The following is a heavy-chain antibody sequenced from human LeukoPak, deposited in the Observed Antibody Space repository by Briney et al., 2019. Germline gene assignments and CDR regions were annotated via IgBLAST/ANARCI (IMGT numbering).Heavy chain of an antibody. CDR2: IKQDGSEK. V-gene: IGHV3-7*01. Sequence: GGSLRLSCAASGFTFSSYWMSWVRQAPGKGLEWVANIKQDGSEKYYVDSVKGRFTISRDNAKNSLYLQMNSLRAEDTAVYYCAKSQVYCSGGSCSYLPFYGMDVWGQGTTVSVSS. J-gene: IGHJ6*02. CDR1: GFTFSSYW. CDR3: AKSQVYCSGGSCSYLPFYGMDV. D-gene: IGHD2-15*01.